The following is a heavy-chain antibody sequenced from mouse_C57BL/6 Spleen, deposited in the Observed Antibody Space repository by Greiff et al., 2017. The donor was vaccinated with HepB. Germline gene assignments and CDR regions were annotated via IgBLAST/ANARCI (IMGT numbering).Heavy chain of an antibody. Sequence: EVQLQQSGTVLARPGASVKMSCKTSGYTFTSYWMHWVKQRPGQGLEWIGAIYPGNSDTSYNQKFKGRAKLTAVTSASTAYMELSSLTNEDSAVYYCTRSITTVVFDYWGQGTTLTVSS. D-gene: IGHD1-1*01. CDR2: IYPGNSDT. CDR3: TRSITTVVFDY. V-gene: IGHV1-5*01. J-gene: IGHJ2*01. CDR1: GYTFTSYW.